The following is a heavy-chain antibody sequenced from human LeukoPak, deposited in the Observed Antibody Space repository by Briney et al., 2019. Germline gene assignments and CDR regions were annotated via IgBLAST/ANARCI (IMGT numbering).Heavy chain of an antibody. CDR3: ARGFDCSSTSCYYYYYGMDV. CDR2: IYYSGST. D-gene: IGHD2-2*01. Sequence: SETLSLTCTVSGGSISSYYWSWIRQPPGKGLERIGYIYYSGSTNYNPSLKSRVTISVDTSKNQFSLKLSSVTAADTAVYYCARGFDCSSTSCYYYYYGMDVWGQGTTVTVSS. CDR1: GGSISSYY. J-gene: IGHJ6*02. V-gene: IGHV4-59*01.